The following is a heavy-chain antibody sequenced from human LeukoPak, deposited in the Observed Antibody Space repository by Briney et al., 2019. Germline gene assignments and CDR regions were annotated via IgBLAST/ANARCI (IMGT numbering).Heavy chain of an antibody. Sequence: NPSETLSLTCAVSGGSISSGGYSWSWIRQPPGKGLEWIGYIYHSGSTYYNPSLKSRVTISVDRSKNQFSLKLSSVTAADTAVYYCARRAVNDAFDIWGQGTMVTVSS. J-gene: IGHJ3*02. CDR3: ARRAVNDAFDI. CDR2: IYHSGST. CDR1: GGSISSGGYS. D-gene: IGHD1-26*01. V-gene: IGHV4-30-2*01.